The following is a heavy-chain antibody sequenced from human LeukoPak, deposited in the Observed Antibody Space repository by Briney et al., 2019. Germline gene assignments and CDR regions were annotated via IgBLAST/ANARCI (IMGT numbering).Heavy chain of an antibody. CDR2: IWYDGTNT. CDR1: GFTLSSFG. CDR3: ARDVFGGTYFDY. V-gene: IGHV3-33*01. J-gene: IGHJ4*02. D-gene: IGHD2-15*01. Sequence: GRSLRLSCAASGFTLSSFGMHWVRKAPGKRLQWVAVIWYDGTNTYYADSVKGRFTISRDNSKNSLILQMNSLRDEDTAVYYCARDVFGGTYFDYWGQGTLVIVSS.